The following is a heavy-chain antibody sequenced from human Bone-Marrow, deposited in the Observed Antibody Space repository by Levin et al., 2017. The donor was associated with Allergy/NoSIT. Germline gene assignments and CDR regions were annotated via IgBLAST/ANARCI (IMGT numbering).Heavy chain of an antibody. J-gene: IGHJ5*02. Sequence: SETLSLTCSVSGGSISSYYWSWIRQPPGKGLEWIGYIYYSGSTNYNPSLKSRVTISVDTSKNQFSLKLSSVTAADTAVHYCARDLGYCSSTSCYAWFDPWGQGTLVTVSS. D-gene: IGHD2-2*01. V-gene: IGHV4-59*01. CDR1: GGSISSYY. CDR2: IYYSGST. CDR3: ARDLGYCSSTSCYAWFDP.